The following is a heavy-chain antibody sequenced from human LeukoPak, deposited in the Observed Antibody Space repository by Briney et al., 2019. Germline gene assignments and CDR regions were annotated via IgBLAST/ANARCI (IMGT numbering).Heavy chain of an antibody. CDR3: ARVYGDYGGLRGYYYYYYMDV. CDR2: ISAYNGNT. J-gene: IGHJ6*03. D-gene: IGHD4-17*01. V-gene: IGHV1-18*01. Sequence: ASVKVSCKASGYTFTSYDINWVRQAPGQGLEWMGWISAYNGNTNYAQKLQGRVTMTTDTSTSTAYMELRSLRSDDTAVYYCARVYGDYGGLRGYYYYYYMDVWGKGTTVTISS. CDR1: GYTFTSYD.